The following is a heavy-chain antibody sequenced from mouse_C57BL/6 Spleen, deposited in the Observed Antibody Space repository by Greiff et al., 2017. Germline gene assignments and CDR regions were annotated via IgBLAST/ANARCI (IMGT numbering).Heavy chain of an antibody. CDR2: IRSKSSNYAT. CDR3: VSHYDYDGNYYAMDY. CDR1: GFTFNTYA. Sequence: EVQVVESGGGLVQPKGSLKLSCAASGFTFNTYAMHWVRQAPGKGLEWVARIRSKSSNYATYYADSVKDRFTISRDDSQSMLYLQMNNLKTEDTAMYYCVSHYDYDGNYYAMDYWGQGTSVTVSS. D-gene: IGHD2-4*01. V-gene: IGHV10-3*01. J-gene: IGHJ4*01.